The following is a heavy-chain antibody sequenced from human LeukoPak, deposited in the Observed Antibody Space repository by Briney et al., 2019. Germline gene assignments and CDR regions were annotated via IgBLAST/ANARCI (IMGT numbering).Heavy chain of an antibody. Sequence: SETLSLTCTVSGGSISSSSYYWGWIRQPPGKGLEWIGSIYYSGSTYYNPSLKSQVTISVDTSKNQFSLKLSSVTAADTAVYYCARRTRPYSSGWYGAVNFAFDIWGQGTMVTVSS. CDR2: IYYSGST. CDR3: ARRTRPYSSGWYGAVNFAFDI. D-gene: IGHD6-19*01. CDR1: GGSISSSSYY. J-gene: IGHJ3*02. V-gene: IGHV4-39*07.